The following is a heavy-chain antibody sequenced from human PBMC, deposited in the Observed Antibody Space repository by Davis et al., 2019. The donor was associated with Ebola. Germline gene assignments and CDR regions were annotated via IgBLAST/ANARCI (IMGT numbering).Heavy chain of an antibody. V-gene: IGHV3-23*01. CDR3: AKTGRKTWYSDTSGGPHAFDS. D-gene: IGHD1-1*01. J-gene: IGHJ4*02. Sequence: GESLKISCAASGFTFSNYAMSWVRQAPGGGLEWVSGISASGADIKYADSVKGRLTISRDNSRNTVYLEMYSLRVEDTAVYYCAKTGRKTWYSDTSGGPHAFDSWGQGTLVTVSS. CDR1: GFTFSNYA. CDR2: ISASGADI.